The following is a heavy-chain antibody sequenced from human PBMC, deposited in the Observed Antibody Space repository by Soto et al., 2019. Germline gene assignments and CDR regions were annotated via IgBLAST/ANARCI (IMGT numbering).Heavy chain of an antibody. V-gene: IGHV3-74*01. CDR3: AKFDDDYYYMDV. D-gene: IGHD1-1*01. J-gene: IGHJ6*03. CDR2: IKNDGSST. CDR1: GFTCSSYA. Sequence: TGGSLRLCCGAAGFTCSSYAMSWVRQAPGKGLVWVSRIKNDGSSTNYADSVKGRFSISRDNGKNTLYLQMNSLRVDDTAVYYCAKFDDDYYYMDVWGKGTTVTVSS.